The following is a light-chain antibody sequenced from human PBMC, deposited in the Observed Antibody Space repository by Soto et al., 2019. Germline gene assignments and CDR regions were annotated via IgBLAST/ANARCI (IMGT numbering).Light chain of an antibody. CDR1: QSISSY. V-gene: IGKV1-39*01. Sequence: DIQMTQSPSSLSASVGDRVTITCRASQSISSYLNWYQQKPGKAPKLLIYAASSLQSGVPSRFSGSGSGTDFTLTISSLQPEDFATYYCQQSYSTPPTFGGATTVEIK. CDR2: AAS. CDR3: QQSYSTPPT. J-gene: IGKJ4*01.